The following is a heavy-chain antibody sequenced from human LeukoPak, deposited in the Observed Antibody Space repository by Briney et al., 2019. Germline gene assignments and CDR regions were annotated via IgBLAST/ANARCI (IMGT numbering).Heavy chain of an antibody. CDR3: ARGYDAFDI. V-gene: IGHV4-59*01. CDR1: GGSIGSYY. CDR2: IYYSGST. Sequence: SETLSLTCTVSGGSIGSYYWSWIRQPPGKGLEWIGYIYYSGSTNYNPSLKSRVTISVDTSKNQFSLKLSSVTAADTAVYYCARGYDAFDIWGQGTMVTVSS. D-gene: IGHD2-15*01. J-gene: IGHJ3*02.